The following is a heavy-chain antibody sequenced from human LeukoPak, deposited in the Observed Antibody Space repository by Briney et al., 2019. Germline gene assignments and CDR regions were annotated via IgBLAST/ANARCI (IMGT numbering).Heavy chain of an antibody. J-gene: IGHJ6*02. CDR1: GGTFSSYG. D-gene: IGHD2-2*01. V-gene: IGHV1-18*01. CDR2: ISAYNGNT. CDR3: ARDFPVCSSTSCYRDYYYYGMDV. Sequence: ASVKVSCKASGGTFSSYGISWVRQAPGQGLEWMGWISAYNGNTNYAQKLQGRVTMTTDTSTSTAYMELRSLRSDDTAVYYCARDFPVCSSTSCYRDYYYYGMDVWGQGTTVTVSS.